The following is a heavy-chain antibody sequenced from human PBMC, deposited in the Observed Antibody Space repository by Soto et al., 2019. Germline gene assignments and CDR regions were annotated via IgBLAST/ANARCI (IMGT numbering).Heavy chain of an antibody. CDR2: ISYDGSNK. CDR3: AKEWYSSGYFDY. J-gene: IGHJ4*02. CDR1: GFTFSSYG. V-gene: IGHV3-30*18. Sequence: QVQLVESGEGVVQPGRSLRLSCAASGFTFSSYGMHWVRQAPGKGLEWVAVISYDGSNKYYADSVKGRFTISRDNSKNTLYLQMNSLRAEDTAVYYCAKEWYSSGYFDYWGQGTLVTVSS. D-gene: IGHD6-19*01.